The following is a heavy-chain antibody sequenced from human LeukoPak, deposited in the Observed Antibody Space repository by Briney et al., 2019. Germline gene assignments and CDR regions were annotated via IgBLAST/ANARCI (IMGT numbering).Heavy chain of an antibody. Sequence: GESLKISCAASGFTFSDYTLNWVRQAPGKGLEWLSYISPSRGSIAYADSVKGRFTISSDSAKNSVYLQINNLRAEDTAVYYCARDRDWAFDYWGQGILVTVSS. V-gene: IGHV3-48*01. CDR1: GFTFSDYT. J-gene: IGHJ4*02. CDR2: ISPSRGSI. CDR3: ARDRDWAFDY. D-gene: IGHD2-21*01.